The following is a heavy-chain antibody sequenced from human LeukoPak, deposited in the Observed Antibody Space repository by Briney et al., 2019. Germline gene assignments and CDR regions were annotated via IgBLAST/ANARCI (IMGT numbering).Heavy chain of an antibody. D-gene: IGHD3-22*01. CDR3: AREGTYYYDSSPDY. CDR2: IYHSGST. J-gene: IGHJ4*02. V-gene: IGHV4-4*02. Sequence: SETLSLTCAVSGGSISSSNWWSWVRQPPGKGLEWIGEIYHSGSTNYNPSLKSRVTMSVDTSKNQFSLKLSSVTAADTAVYYCAREGTYYYDSSPDYWGQGTLVTVSS. CDR1: GGSISSSNW.